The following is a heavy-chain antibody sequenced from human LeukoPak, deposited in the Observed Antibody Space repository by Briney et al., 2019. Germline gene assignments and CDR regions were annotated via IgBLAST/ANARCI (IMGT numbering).Heavy chain of an antibody. Sequence: PGGSLRLSRAASGFTFSIYAMTWVRQAPGKGLEWVSGISGSGDSTYYADSVKGRFTISRDNSKNTLYLQMNSLRAEDTALYYCAKDRISSSAPYNFDYWGQGTLVTVSS. CDR1: GFTFSIYA. V-gene: IGHV3-23*01. D-gene: IGHD6-6*01. CDR2: ISGSGDST. J-gene: IGHJ4*02. CDR3: AKDRISSSAPYNFDY.